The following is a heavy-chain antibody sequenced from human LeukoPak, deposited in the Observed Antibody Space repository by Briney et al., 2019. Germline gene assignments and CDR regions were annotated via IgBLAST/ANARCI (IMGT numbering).Heavy chain of an antibody. J-gene: IGHJ6*02. CDR3: ARDTGYSSSWPYYYYYGMDV. D-gene: IGHD6-13*01. CDR2: IKQDGSEK. Sequence: GGSLRLSCAASGFTFSSYWMSWVRQAPGKGLEWVANIKQDGSEKYYVDSVKGRFTISRDNAKNSLYLQMNILRAEDTAVYYCARDTGYSSSWPYYYYYGMDVWGQGTTVTVSS. V-gene: IGHV3-7*01. CDR1: GFTFSSYW.